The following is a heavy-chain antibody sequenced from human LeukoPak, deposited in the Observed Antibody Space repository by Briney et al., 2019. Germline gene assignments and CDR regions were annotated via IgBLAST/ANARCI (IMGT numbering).Heavy chain of an antibody. CDR3: ARASQRGYSYGLFDY. CDR1: GGTFSSYA. J-gene: IGHJ4*02. Sequence: SVKVSCKASGGTFSSYAISWVRQAPGQGLEWMGGIIPIFGTANYAQKFQGRVTITADESASTAYMELSSLRSEDTAVYYCARASQRGYSYGLFDYWGQGTLVTVSS. CDR2: IIPIFGTA. D-gene: IGHD5-18*01. V-gene: IGHV1-69*13.